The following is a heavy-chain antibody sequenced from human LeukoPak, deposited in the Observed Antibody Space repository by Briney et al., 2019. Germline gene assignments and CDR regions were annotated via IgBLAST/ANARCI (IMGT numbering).Heavy chain of an antibody. D-gene: IGHD3-10*01. CDR1: GGSISNGGYY. CDR3: ARDGSGAIDY. J-gene: IGHJ4*02. Sequence: PSETLSLTCTVAGGSISNGGYYWSWIRQHPGKGLEWIGYIYYSGSTYYNPSLKSRVTISVDTSKNQFSLKLSSVTAADTAVYYCARDGSGAIDYWGQGTLVTVSS. CDR2: IYYSGST. V-gene: IGHV4-31*03.